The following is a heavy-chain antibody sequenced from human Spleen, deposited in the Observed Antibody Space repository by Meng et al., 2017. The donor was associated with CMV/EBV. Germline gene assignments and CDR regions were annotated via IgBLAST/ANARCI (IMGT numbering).Heavy chain of an antibody. D-gene: IGHD3-22*01. Sequence: SVKVSCKASGGTFSSYAISWVRQAPGQGLEWMGGIIPIFGTANYAQKFQGRVTITTDESTSTAYMELSSLRSEDAAVYYCARGVKSDLDAFDIWGQGTMVTVSS. J-gene: IGHJ3*02. CDR3: ARGVKSDLDAFDI. CDR2: IIPIFGTA. CDR1: GGTFSSYA. V-gene: IGHV1-69*05.